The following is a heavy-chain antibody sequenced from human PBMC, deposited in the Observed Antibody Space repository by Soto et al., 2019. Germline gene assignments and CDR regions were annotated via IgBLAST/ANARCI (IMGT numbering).Heavy chain of an antibody. D-gene: IGHD1-26*01. CDR1: GFTFSSYW. Sequence: GGSLRLSCAASGFTFSSYWMSWVRQAPGKGLEWVANIKQDGSEKYYVDSVKGRFTISRDNAKNSLYLQMNSLRAEDTAVYYCARGAGWELLFSPIDFDYWGQGTLVTVSS. CDR2: IKQDGSEK. J-gene: IGHJ4*02. CDR3: ARGAGWELLFSPIDFDY. V-gene: IGHV3-7*05.